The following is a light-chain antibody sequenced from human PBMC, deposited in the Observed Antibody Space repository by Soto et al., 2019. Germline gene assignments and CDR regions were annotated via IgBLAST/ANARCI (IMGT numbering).Light chain of an antibody. CDR2: NNN. CDR3: QSYDSSLSGSRV. CDR1: SSNIGAGYD. J-gene: IGLJ2*01. Sequence: QSVLTQPPSVSGAPGQRDTISCTGSSSNIGAGYDVHWYQQLPGTAPKLLIYNNNYRPSGVPDRFSGSKSGTSASLAITGLQAEDEAEFYCQSYDSSLSGSRVFGGGTKLTVL. V-gene: IGLV1-40*01.